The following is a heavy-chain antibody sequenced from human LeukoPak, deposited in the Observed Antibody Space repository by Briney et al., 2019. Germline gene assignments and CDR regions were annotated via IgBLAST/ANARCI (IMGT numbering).Heavy chain of an antibody. V-gene: IGHV4-34*01. CDR1: GGSFSGYY. Sequence: SETLSLTCAVYGGSFSGYYWSWIRQPPGKGLEWIGEINHSGSTNYNPSLKSRVTISVDTSKNQVSLKLSSVTAADTAVYYCARGYYYGSGRPFDYWGQGTLVTVSS. CDR2: INHSGST. CDR3: ARGYYYGSGRPFDY. D-gene: IGHD3-10*01. J-gene: IGHJ4*02.